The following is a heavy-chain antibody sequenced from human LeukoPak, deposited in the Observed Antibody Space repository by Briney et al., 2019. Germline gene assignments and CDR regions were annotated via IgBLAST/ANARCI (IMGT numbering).Heavy chain of an antibody. D-gene: IGHD3-3*01. J-gene: IGHJ4*02. CDR3: ARPMSGFNGGFDY. V-gene: IGHV5-51*01. CDR2: IYPGDSDT. CDR1: GYSFTSYW. Sequence: GESLKISCKGSGYSFTSYWIGWVRQLPGKGLEWMGIIYPGDSDTRYSPSFQGQVTISADKSISTAYLQWGSLKASDTAMYYCARPMSGFNGGFDYWGQGTLVTVSS.